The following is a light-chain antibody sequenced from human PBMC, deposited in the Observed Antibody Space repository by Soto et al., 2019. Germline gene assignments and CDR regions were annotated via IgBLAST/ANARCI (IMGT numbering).Light chain of an antibody. CDR2: DAS. CDR1: QSVSNS. Sequence: ETVLTQSPATLSLSPGERATLSCRASQSVSNSLVWYQQKPGQAPRVLIYDASNRATGIPARFSGSGSGTDFTLTIDSLEPEDSAVYYCQQRSNWPPYTFGQGTKVEIK. CDR3: QQRSNWPPYT. V-gene: IGKV3-11*01. J-gene: IGKJ2*01.